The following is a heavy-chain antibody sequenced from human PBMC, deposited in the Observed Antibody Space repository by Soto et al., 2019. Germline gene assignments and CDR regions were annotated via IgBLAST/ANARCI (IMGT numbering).Heavy chain of an antibody. V-gene: IGHV3-30*04. D-gene: IGHD1-26*01. J-gene: IGHJ4*02. CDR1: GFTFSDYP. Sequence: GGSLRLSCAASGFTFSDYPRRGVRQAPGKGLEWVAVISYDGRVKYYVDSVKGRFTISRDDSKNTLYLQMNSLRVDDTAVYYCARDFTVGAPDYFDYWGQGTLVTVSS. CDR2: ISYDGRVK. CDR3: ARDFTVGAPDYFDY.